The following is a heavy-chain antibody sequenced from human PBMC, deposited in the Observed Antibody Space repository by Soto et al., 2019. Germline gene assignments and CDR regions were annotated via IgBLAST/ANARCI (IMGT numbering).Heavy chain of an antibody. V-gene: IGHV1-18*01. J-gene: IGHJ3*02. CDR2: ISAYNGNT. D-gene: IGHD6-19*01. CDR3: ARGGQWLVEKAFDI. CDR1: GYTFTSYG. Sequence: QVQLVQSGAEVKKPGASVKVSCKASGYTFTSYGICWVRQAPGQVLERMGWISAYNGNTNYAEKLQGRATMNPDTSTSTAYMELRSLRSDDTAVYCCARGGQWLVEKAFDIWGQGTMVTVSS.